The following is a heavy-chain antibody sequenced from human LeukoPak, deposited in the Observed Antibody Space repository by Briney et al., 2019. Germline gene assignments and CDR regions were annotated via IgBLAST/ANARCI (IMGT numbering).Heavy chain of an antibody. CDR1: GYTFTSYY. Sequence: ASVKVSCKASGYTFTSYYMHWVRQAPGQGPEWMGIINPSGGSTSYAQKFQGRVTMTRDTSTSTVYMELSSLRSEDTAVYYCARAEGVVPALNWFDPWGQGTLVTVSS. V-gene: IGHV1-46*01. CDR2: INPSGGST. J-gene: IGHJ5*02. D-gene: IGHD2-2*01. CDR3: ARAEGVVPALNWFDP.